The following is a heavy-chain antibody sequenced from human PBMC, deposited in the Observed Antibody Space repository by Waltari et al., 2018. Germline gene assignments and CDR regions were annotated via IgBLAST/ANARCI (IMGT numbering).Heavy chain of an antibody. CDR3: ARGMHSGSYSIDY. V-gene: IGHV4-59*01. CDR2: IYYSGST. J-gene: IGHJ4*02. Sequence: QVQLQESGPGLVKPSETLSLTCPVSGGSISSYYWSWIRQPPGKGLEWIGYIYYSGSTNYNPSLKSRVTISVDTSKNQFSLKLSSVTAADTAVYYCARGMHSGSYSIDYWGQGTLVTVSS. D-gene: IGHD1-26*01. CDR1: GGSISSYY.